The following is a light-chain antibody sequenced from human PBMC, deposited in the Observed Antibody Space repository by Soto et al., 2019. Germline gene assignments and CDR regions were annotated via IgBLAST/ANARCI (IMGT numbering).Light chain of an antibody. Sequence: EIVMTQSPATLSVSPGERATLSCRASQSISTNLAWYQQKPGQAHRLLISGASTRATGIPARFSGSGSGTEFTLTISSLQSEDFAVYYGQQYNSWPTLTFGGGTKVDIK. CDR3: QQYNSWPTLT. CDR2: GAS. J-gene: IGKJ4*01. CDR1: QSISTN. V-gene: IGKV3-15*01.